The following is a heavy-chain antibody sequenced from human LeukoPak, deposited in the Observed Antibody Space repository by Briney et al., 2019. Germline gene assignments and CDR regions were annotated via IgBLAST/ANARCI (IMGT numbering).Heavy chain of an antibody. D-gene: IGHD3-10*01. CDR2: IHHSGSS. V-gene: IGHV4-31*03. Sequence: SQTLSLTCTVSADSLSSGDHYWAWTRQLPGKGLESIGFIHHSGSSRHNPSLKDRVAISVDASRKQFALRLSSVTAADTAIYYCARGGNRFGGFYFDYWGQGIQVIVSS. CDR1: ADSLSSGDHY. J-gene: IGHJ4*02. CDR3: ARGGNRFGGFYFDY.